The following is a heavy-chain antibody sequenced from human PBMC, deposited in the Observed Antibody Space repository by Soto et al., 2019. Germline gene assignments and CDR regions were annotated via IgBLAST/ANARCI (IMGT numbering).Heavy chain of an antibody. J-gene: IGHJ6*02. Sequence: VASVKVSCKASGYTFTGYYMHWVRQAPGQGLEWMGWINPNSGGTNYAQKFQGWVTMTRDTSISTAYMELSRLRSDDTAVYYCARDLLRYYDSSGYQRHLHYYYGMDVWGQGTTVTVSS. CDR2: INPNSGGT. V-gene: IGHV1-2*04. CDR1: GYTFTGYY. CDR3: ARDLLRYYDSSGYQRHLHYYYGMDV. D-gene: IGHD3-22*01.